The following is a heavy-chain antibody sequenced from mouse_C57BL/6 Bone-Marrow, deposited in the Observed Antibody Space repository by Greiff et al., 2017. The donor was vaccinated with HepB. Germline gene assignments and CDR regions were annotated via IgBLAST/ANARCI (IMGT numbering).Heavy chain of an antibody. J-gene: IGHJ1*03. Sequence: EVMLVESGGGLVQPKGSLKLSCAASGFSFNTYAMNWVRQAPGKGLEWVARIRSKSNNYATYYAESVKDRFTISRDDSESMLYMQMNNLKTEDTAMYYCVRHGHFITTVGGPHWYFDVWGTGTTVTVSS. CDR2: IRSKSNNYAT. D-gene: IGHD1-1*01. V-gene: IGHV10-1*01. CDR3: VRHGHFITTVGGPHWYFDV. CDR1: GFSFNTYA.